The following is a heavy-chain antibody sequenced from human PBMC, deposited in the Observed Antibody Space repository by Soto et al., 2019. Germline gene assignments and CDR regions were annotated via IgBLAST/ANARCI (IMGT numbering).Heavy chain of an antibody. CDR1: GFTFSSYG. CDR2: IWYDGSNK. J-gene: IGHJ3*02. Sequence: QVQLVESGGGVVQPGRSLRLSCAASGFTFSSYGMHWVRQAPGKGLEWVAVIWYDGSNKYYADSVKGRFTISRDNSKNTLYLQINSLRAEDTAVYYCARDPGGYCSGGSCYIDAFDIWGQGTMVTVSS. D-gene: IGHD2-15*01. V-gene: IGHV3-33*01. CDR3: ARDPGGYCSGGSCYIDAFDI.